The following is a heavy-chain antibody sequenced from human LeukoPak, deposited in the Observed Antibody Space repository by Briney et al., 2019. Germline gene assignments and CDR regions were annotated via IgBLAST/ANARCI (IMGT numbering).Heavy chain of an antibody. J-gene: IGHJ5*02. Sequence: PGGSLRLSCAASGFTFSSYGMHWVRQAPGKGLEWVAFIRYDGSNKYYADSVKGRFTISRDNSKNTLYLQMNSLRAEDTAVYYCARESFATRWFDPWGQGTLVTVSS. CDR2: IRYDGSNK. CDR3: ARESFATRWFDP. D-gene: IGHD5-12*01. V-gene: IGHV3-30*02. CDR1: GFTFSSYG.